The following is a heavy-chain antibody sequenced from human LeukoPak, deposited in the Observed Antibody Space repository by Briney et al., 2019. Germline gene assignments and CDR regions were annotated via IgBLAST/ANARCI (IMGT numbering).Heavy chain of an antibody. Sequence: SETLSLTCTVSGGSISSYYWSWIRQPPGKGLEWIGYIYYSGSTNYNPSLKSRVTISVDTSKNQFSLKLSSVTAADTAVYYCVRVSELGRVNWFDPWGQGTLVTVSS. D-gene: IGHD1-26*01. CDR2: IYYSGST. CDR3: VRVSELGRVNWFDP. V-gene: IGHV4-59*01. J-gene: IGHJ5*02. CDR1: GGSISSYY.